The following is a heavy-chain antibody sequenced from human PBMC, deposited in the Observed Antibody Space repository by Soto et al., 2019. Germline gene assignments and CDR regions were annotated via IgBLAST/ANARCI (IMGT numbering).Heavy chain of an antibody. J-gene: IGHJ4*02. CDR1: GGTFSSYA. Sequence: QVQLVQSGAEVKKPGSSVKVSCKASGGTFSSYAISWVRQAPGQGLEWMGGIIPIFGTANYAQKFQGRITITADESTSTAYMELSSLRSEDTAVYYCATKRGYCSGGSCYYSFDYWGQGTLVTVSS. CDR2: IIPIFGTA. D-gene: IGHD2-15*01. CDR3: ATKRGYCSGGSCYYSFDY. V-gene: IGHV1-69*12.